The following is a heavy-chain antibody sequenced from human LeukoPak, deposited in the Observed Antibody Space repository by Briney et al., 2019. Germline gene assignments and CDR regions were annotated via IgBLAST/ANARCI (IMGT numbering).Heavy chain of an antibody. D-gene: IGHD6-13*01. J-gene: IGHJ4*02. Sequence: PSETLSLTCTVSGGSISSSNYYWGWIRQPPGKGLEWIGYIYYSGSTNYNPSVKSRVTISVDTSKNQFSLKLSSVTAADAAVYYCARAAAVVAFDYWGQGTLVTVSS. CDR1: GGSISSSNYY. CDR3: ARAAAVVAFDY. V-gene: IGHV4-61*05. CDR2: IYYSGST.